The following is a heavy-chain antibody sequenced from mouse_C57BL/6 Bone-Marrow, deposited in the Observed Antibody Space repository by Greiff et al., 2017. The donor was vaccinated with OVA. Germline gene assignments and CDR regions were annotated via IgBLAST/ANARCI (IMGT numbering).Heavy chain of an antibody. CDR3: ARATDDAMDY. J-gene: IGHJ4*01. D-gene: IGHD3-1*01. Sequence: EVMLVESGGGLVKPGGSLKLSCAASGFTFSDYGMHWVRQAPEKGLEWVAYISSGSSTIYYADTVKGRFTISRDNAKNTLFLQMTSLRSEDTAMYYPARATDDAMDYWGQGTSVTVSS. CDR2: ISSGSSTI. CDR1: GFTFSDYG. V-gene: IGHV5-17*01.